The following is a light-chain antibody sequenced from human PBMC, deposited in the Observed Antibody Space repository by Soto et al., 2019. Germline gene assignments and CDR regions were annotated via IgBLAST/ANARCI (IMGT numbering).Light chain of an antibody. J-gene: IGKJ1*01. CDR3: HQYGSSPWT. V-gene: IGKV3-20*01. Sequence: EIVLTQSPGTLSLSPGERATLSCRASQSFTSNYLAWYQQKPGQTPRLLIYDASTRATGIPDRVSGGGSGTDVTLTINRVEPEDSAVYYCHQYGSSPWTFGQGTKVEI. CDR1: QSFTSNY. CDR2: DAS.